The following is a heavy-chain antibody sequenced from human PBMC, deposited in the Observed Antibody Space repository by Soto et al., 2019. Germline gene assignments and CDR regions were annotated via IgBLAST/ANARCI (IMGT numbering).Heavy chain of an antibody. CDR3: AKKGPVPGTQPENYFDY. V-gene: IGHV3-23*01. CDR1: GFTFSSHA. CDR2: ISNRADGP. Sequence: GGSLRLSCAASGFTFSSHAMNWVRQAPGKGLEWVSAISNRADGPYYADSVKGRFTVSRDDSENTVYLQMNSLRAEDTAVYYCAKKGPVPGTQPENYFDYGGQETLVNGS. D-gene: IGHD6-19*01. J-gene: IGHJ4*02.